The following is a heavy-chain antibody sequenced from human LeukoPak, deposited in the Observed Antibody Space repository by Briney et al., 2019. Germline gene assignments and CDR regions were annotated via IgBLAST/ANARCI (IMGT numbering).Heavy chain of an antibody. V-gene: IGHV3-21*01. CDR1: GFTFSSYS. Sequence: PGGSLRLSCAASGFTFSSYSMNWVRQAPGKGLEWVSSISPSSSYIYYADSVKGRFTISRDNAKNSLYLQMNSLRAEDTAVYYCARGRGCSSMSCYPDYWGQGTLVTVSS. D-gene: IGHD2-2*01. CDR3: ARGRGCSSMSCYPDY. CDR2: ISPSSSYI. J-gene: IGHJ4*02.